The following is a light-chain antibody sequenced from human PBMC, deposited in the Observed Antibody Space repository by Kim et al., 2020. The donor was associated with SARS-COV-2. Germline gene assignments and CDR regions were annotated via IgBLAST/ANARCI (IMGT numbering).Light chain of an antibody. J-gene: IGKJ5*01. V-gene: IGKV1-12*01. Sequence: ASVGDTVTITGRATQDIGTCLAWYQQIPGTAPKVLISSASSLQSGVPSMFSGSGSGTDFTLTISGLQPEDFAIYYCQQAKSFPVTFGRGTRLEIK. CDR3: QQAKSFPVT. CDR1: QDIGTC. CDR2: SAS.